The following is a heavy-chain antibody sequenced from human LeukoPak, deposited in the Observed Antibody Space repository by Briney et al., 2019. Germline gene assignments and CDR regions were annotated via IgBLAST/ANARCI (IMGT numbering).Heavy chain of an antibody. D-gene: IGHD6-19*01. Sequence: PSETLSLTCTVSGGSISSYYWSWIRQPPGKGLEWIGYIYYSGSTNHNPSLKSRVTISVDTSKNQFSLKLTSVTAADTAVYYCARRGVAVAGIERMDAFDIWGQGTMVTASS. CDR1: GGSISSYY. CDR2: IYYSGST. V-gene: IGHV4-59*12. CDR3: ARRGVAVAGIERMDAFDI. J-gene: IGHJ3*02.